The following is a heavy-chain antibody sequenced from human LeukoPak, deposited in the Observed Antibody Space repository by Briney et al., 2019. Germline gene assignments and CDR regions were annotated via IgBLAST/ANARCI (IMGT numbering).Heavy chain of an antibody. CDR1: GFTFSSYS. Sequence: GGSLRLSCAASGFTFSSYSMTWVRQAPGKGLEWVSYISSSATSIYYADSVKGRFTISRDNAKNSLYLQMNSLRVEDTAVYYCARGSIVGGGSRFDYWGQGTLVTVSS. CDR2: ISSSATSI. V-gene: IGHV3-48*01. D-gene: IGHD1-26*01. CDR3: ARGSIVGGGSRFDY. J-gene: IGHJ4*02.